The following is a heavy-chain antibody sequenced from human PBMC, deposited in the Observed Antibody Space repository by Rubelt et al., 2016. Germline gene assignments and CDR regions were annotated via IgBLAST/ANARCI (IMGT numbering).Heavy chain of an antibody. Sequence: EVQLVESGGGLVQPGGSLRLSCVASGFTFSRYVMHWVRQGPGQGPVWVSVIYSDGSTYYADSVTGRFTISRHNSKNTRYLQMNSLRAEDTAVYYCARGPAERYFDLWGRGTLVTVSS. CDR1: GFTFSRYV. V-gene: IGHV3-53*04. J-gene: IGHJ2*01. CDR3: ARGPAERYFDL. CDR2: IYSDGST.